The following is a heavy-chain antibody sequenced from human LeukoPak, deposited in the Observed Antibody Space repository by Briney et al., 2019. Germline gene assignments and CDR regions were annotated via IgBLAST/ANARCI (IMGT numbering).Heavy chain of an antibody. Sequence: ETLSLTCTVSGGSISSSSYYWGWIRQPPGKGLEWVSASSGSGGSTYYADSVKGRFTISRDNSKNTLYLQMNSLRAEDTAVHYCAKGKSRPGYYFDYWGQGTLVTVSS. J-gene: IGHJ4*02. D-gene: IGHD6-6*01. CDR1: GGSISSSSYY. CDR3: AKGKSRPGYYFDY. CDR2: SSGSGGST. V-gene: IGHV3-23*01.